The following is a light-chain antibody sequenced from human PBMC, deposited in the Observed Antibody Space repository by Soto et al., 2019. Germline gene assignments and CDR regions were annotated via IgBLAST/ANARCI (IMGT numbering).Light chain of an antibody. CDR3: CSYAGSYTYV. CDR1: SSDVGGYNY. V-gene: IGLV2-11*01. CDR2: DVT. Sequence: QSALTQPRSVSGSPGQSVTISCTGTSSDVGGYNYVSWYQQYPGKAPKLMVSDVTKRPSGVPDRFSGSKSGNTASLTISGLLADDEADYYCCSYAGSYTYVFGTGTKLTVL. J-gene: IGLJ1*01.